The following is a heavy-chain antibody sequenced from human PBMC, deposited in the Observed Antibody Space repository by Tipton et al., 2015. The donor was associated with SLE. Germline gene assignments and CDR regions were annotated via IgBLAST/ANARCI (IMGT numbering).Heavy chain of an antibody. CDR3: ARVVKGSSWYWFDP. Sequence: TLSLTCTVSGGSISSYYWSWIRQPPGKGLEWIGYIYYSGSTNYNPSLKSRVTISVDTSKKQFSLKLSSVTAADTAVYSCARVVKGSSWYWFDPWGQGTLVTVSS. J-gene: IGHJ5*02. CDR1: GGSISSYY. D-gene: IGHD6-13*01. V-gene: IGHV4-59*01. CDR2: IYYSGST.